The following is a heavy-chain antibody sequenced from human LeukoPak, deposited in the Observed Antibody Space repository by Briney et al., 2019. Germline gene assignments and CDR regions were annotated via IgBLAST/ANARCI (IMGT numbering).Heavy chain of an antibody. D-gene: IGHD4-11*01. Sequence: GGSLRLSCAASQFTFSSYAMSWVRRAPGKGLEWVSAISGSGGSTYYADSVKGRFTISRDNSKNTLYLQMNSLRAEDTAVYYCAKGTTANYYYYYGMDVWGQGTTVTVSS. CDR3: AKGTTANYYYYYGMDV. J-gene: IGHJ6*02. CDR1: QFTFSSYA. CDR2: ISGSGGST. V-gene: IGHV3-23*01.